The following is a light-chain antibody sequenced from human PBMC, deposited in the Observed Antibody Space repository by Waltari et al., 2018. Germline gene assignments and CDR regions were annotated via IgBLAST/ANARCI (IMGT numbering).Light chain of an antibody. CDR2: YDS. V-gene: IGLV3-21*04. J-gene: IGLJ3*02. CDR3: QVWDDVTDSGV. Sequence: YVLTQPPSVSVDPGKTARLTCGGDNIGSKSVNWYQQKPGQARVLVMFYDSDRPPEIPERFSGSNSGNTATLTISWVEAGDEADYHCQVWDDVTDSGVFGGGTKLTVL. CDR1: NIGSKS.